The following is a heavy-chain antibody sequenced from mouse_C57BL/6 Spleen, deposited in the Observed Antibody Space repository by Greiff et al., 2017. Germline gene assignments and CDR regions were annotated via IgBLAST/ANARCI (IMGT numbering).Heavy chain of an antibody. J-gene: IGHJ4*01. D-gene: IGHD2-3*01. CDR1: GYTFTDYN. V-gene: IGHV1-22*01. CDR2: INPNNGGT. Sequence: EVKLMESGPELVKPGASVKMSCKASGYTFTDYNMHWVKQSHGKSLEWIGYINPNNGGTSYNQKFKGKATLTVNKSSSTAYMELRSLTSEDSAVYYCARDGYWVDYWGQGTSVTVAS. CDR3: ARDGYWVDY.